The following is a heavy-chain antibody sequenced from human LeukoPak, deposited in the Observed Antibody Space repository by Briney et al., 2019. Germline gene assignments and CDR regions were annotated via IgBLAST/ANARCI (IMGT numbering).Heavy chain of an antibody. D-gene: IGHD2-2*01. CDR1: GGSFSGYY. V-gene: IGHV4-34*01. J-gene: IGHJ5*02. Sequence: SETLSLTCAVYGGSFSGYYWSWIRQPPGKGLEWIGEINHSGSTNHNPSLKSRVTISVDTSKNQFSLKLSSVTAADTAVYYCARWAAEYQLQKRAWFDPWGQGTLVTVSS. CDR2: INHSGST. CDR3: ARWAAEYQLQKRAWFDP.